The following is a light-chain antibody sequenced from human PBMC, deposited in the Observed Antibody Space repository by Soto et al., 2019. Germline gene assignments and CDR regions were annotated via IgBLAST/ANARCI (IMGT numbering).Light chain of an antibody. V-gene: IGKV3-20*01. Sequence: EIVLKQSPGTLSLSPGERTTLSCRASQSVSSSYLAWYKPKPGQAARLLIYVASSTATGIPDRFSGSGSVTDFTLTISRLEPEDFAVYYCQQYGSSPLITFGQGTRLEIK. CDR1: QSVSSSY. CDR2: VAS. CDR3: QQYGSSPLIT. J-gene: IGKJ5*01.